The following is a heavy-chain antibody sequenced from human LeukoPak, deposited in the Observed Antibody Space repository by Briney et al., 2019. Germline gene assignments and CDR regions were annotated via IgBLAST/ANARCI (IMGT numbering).Heavy chain of an antibody. CDR3: ARREGTAYSSGWYPFDL. CDR1: EYTFTNYW. V-gene: IGHV5-51*01. CDR2: IYPGDSDT. D-gene: IGHD6-13*01. J-gene: IGHJ4*02. Sequence: GESLKISCKASEYTFTNYWIAWVRQLPGKGLEYMGIIYPGDSDTRYTPSFQGQVTISADKSIRTAYLQWSSLKASDTAIYYCARREGTAYSSGWYPFDLWGQGTMVTVSS.